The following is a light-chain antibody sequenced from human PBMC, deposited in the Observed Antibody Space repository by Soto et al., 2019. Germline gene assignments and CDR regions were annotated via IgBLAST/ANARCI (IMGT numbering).Light chain of an antibody. CDR3: QQRYNWPWT. J-gene: IGKJ1*01. Sequence: EIVLTQSPGTLSLSPGERATLSCRASQSIRNFLAWYQQKPGQAPRLLIYDASNRATGTPPRFSGSGSGTDFTLAISGLEPEDFAVYYCQQRYNWPWTFGQGTKVDIK. CDR1: QSIRNF. V-gene: IGKV3-11*01. CDR2: DAS.